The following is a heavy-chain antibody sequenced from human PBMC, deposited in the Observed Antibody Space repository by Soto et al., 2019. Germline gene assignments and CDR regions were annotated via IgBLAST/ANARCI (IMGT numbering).Heavy chain of an antibody. J-gene: IGHJ4*02. V-gene: IGHV1-69*01. CDR2: IIPIFGTA. Sequence: VKVSCKASGGTFSSYAISWVRQAPGQGLEWMGGIIPIFGTANYAQKFQGRVTITADESTSTAYMELSSLRSEDTAVYYCARTRMYYDSSGYLGYFDYWGQGTLVTVSS. D-gene: IGHD3-22*01. CDR1: GGTFSSYA. CDR3: ARTRMYYDSSGYLGYFDY.